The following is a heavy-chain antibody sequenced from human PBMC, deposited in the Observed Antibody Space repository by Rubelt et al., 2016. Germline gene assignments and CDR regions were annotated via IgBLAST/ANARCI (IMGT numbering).Heavy chain of an antibody. CDR1: GYTFTSYY. D-gene: IGHD3-22*01. V-gene: IGHV1-46*01. J-gene: IGHJ3*01. CDR2: INPSGGST. Sequence: QVQLVQSGAEVKKPGASVKLSCKASGYTFTSYYIHWVRQAPGQGLEWVGVINPSGGSTTYAQEFQGRVTMTTDTSTGTVYMGLSSLRSEDTAVYYCARFSGGYPKHPSDYWGQGSMVTVSS. CDR3: ARFSGGYPKHPSDY.